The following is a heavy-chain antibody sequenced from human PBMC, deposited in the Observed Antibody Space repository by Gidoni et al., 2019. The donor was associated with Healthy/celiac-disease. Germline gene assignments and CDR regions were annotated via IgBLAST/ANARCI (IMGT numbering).Heavy chain of an antibody. V-gene: IGHV3-9*01. CDR3: AKDWGYCSSTSCYLFDY. D-gene: IGHD2-2*01. Sequence: EVQLVESGGGLVQPGRSLRLSCAASGFTFDDYAMHWVRQAPGKGLEWVAGISWNSGSIGYADSVKGRFTISRDNAKNSLYLQMNSLRAEDTALYYCAKDWGYCSSTSCYLFDYWGQGTLVTVSS. J-gene: IGHJ4*02. CDR2: ISWNSGSI. CDR1: GFTFDDYA.